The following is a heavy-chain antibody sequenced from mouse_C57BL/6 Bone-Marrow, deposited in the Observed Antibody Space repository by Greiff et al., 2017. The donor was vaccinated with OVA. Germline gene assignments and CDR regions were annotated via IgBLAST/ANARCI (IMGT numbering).Heavy chain of an antibody. CDR3: ARYPSYYGSSYWYFDV. V-gene: IGHV1-9*01. Sequence: QVQLQQSGAELMKPGASVKLSCKATGYTFTGYWIEWVKQRPGHGLEWIGEILPGSGSTNYNEKFKGKATFTADTSSNTAYMQRSSLTTEDSAIYDCARYPSYYGSSYWYFDVWGTGTTVTVSS. J-gene: IGHJ1*03. D-gene: IGHD1-1*01. CDR1: GYTFTGYW. CDR2: ILPGSGST.